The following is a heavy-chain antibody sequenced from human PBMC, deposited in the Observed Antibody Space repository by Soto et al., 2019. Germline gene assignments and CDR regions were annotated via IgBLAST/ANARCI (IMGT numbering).Heavy chain of an antibody. J-gene: IGHJ4*02. Sequence: SETLSLTCTVSGGSISSYYWSWIRQPPGKGLEWIGYIYYSGSTNYNPSLKSRVTISVDTSKNQFSLKLSSVTAADTAVYYCARGPIAVTDYWGQGTLVTVSS. V-gene: IGHV4-59*01. CDR3: ARGPIAVTDY. CDR2: IYYSGST. CDR1: GGSISSYY. D-gene: IGHD6-19*01.